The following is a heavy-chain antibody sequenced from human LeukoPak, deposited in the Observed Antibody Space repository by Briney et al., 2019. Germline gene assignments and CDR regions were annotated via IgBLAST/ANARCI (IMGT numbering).Heavy chain of an antibody. CDR3: ARGPYDF. J-gene: IGHJ4*02. CDR1: GFXFSSYE. V-gene: IGHV3-48*03. Sequence: GGSLRLSCAASGFXFSSYEMSWVRQAPGRGLEWVSYISSSGNTIYYADSVRGRFTISRDNAKNSLYLQMNSLRVEDTAVYFCARGPYDFWGQGTLVTVSS. CDR2: ISSSGNTI.